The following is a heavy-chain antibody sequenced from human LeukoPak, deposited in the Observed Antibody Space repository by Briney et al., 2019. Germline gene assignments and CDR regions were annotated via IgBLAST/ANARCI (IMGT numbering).Heavy chain of an antibody. Sequence: SETLSLTCTVSGGSISSGGYYWSWIRQHPGKGLEWIGYIYYSGSTYYNPSLESRVTISVDTSKNQFSLKLSSVTAADTAVYYCARGIRSEYYYDSSGYFFDYWGQGTLVTVSS. CDR1: GGSISSGGYY. CDR3: ARGIRSEYYYDSSGYFFDY. CDR2: IYYSGST. D-gene: IGHD3-22*01. V-gene: IGHV4-31*03. J-gene: IGHJ4*02.